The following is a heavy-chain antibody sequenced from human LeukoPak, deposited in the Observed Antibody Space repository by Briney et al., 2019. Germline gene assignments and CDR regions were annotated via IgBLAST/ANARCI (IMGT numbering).Heavy chain of an antibody. CDR1: RGSINTYY. D-gene: IGHD3-22*01. V-gene: IGHV4-59*13. J-gene: IGHJ5*02. CDR3: ARGRYYYDSSGYPYNWFDP. CDR2: IYHGGST. Sequence: SETLSLTCIVSRGSINTYYWSWIRQPPRKGLEWIGYIYHGGSTNYNPSLKSRVTISGDTSKNKFFLNLSSVTAADTAMYYCARGRYYYDSSGYPYNWFDPWGQGTLVTVSS.